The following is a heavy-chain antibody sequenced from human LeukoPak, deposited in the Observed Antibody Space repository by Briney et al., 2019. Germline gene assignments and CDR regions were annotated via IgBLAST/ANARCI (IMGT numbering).Heavy chain of an antibody. CDR1: GFTFSSYE. J-gene: IGHJ4*02. CDR3: ARFMITFGGVIADLFDY. D-gene: IGHD3-16*02. Sequence: GGSLRLSCAASGFTFSSYELNWVRQAPGKGLEWGSYISSSGSTIYYADSVKGRFTISRDNAKNSLYLQMNSLRAEDTAVYYCARFMITFGGVIADLFDYWGQGTLVTVSS. CDR2: ISSSGSTI. V-gene: IGHV3-48*03.